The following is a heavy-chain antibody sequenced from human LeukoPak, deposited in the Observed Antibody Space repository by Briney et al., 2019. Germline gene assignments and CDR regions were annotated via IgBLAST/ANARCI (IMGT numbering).Heavy chain of an antibody. V-gene: IGHV4-4*02. D-gene: IGHD3-22*01. Sequence: PSGTLSLTCAVSGGSISSSNWWSWVRQPPGKGLEWIGEIYHSGSTNYNPSLKSRVTISVDTSKNQFSLKLSSVTAADTAVYYCARVSPSYYYDSSGYYGEGWYFDYWGQGTLVTVSS. CDR1: GGSISSSNW. J-gene: IGHJ4*02. CDR2: IYHSGST. CDR3: ARVSPSYYYDSSGYYGEGWYFDY.